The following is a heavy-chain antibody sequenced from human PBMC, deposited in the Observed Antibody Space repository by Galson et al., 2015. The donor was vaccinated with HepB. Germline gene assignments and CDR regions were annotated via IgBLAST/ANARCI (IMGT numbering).Heavy chain of an antibody. D-gene: IGHD3-22*01. Sequence: SGAEVKKPGESLKISCKGSGYSFTSYWIGWGRQMPGKGLEWMGIIYPGDSDTRYSPSFQGQVTISADKSISTAYLQWSSLKASDTAMYYCARRRYYDSSGYYSHYYYYGMDVWGQGTTVTVSS. V-gene: IGHV5-51*01. CDR3: ARRRYYDSSGYYSHYYYYGMDV. CDR1: GYSFTSYW. CDR2: IYPGDSDT. J-gene: IGHJ6*02.